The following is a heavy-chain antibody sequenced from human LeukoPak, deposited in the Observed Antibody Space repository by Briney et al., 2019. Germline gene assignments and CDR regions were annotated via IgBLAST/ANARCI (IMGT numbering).Heavy chain of an antibody. V-gene: IGHV3-33*06. CDR2: IWYDGSNK. J-gene: IGHJ4*02. CDR1: GFTFSSYD. Sequence: GGSLRLSCAASGFTFSSYDMHWVRQAPGKGLEWVAVIWYDGSNKYYADSVKGRFTISRDNSKNTLYLQMNSLRAEDTAVYYCAKGGYSYGLDYWGQGTLVTVSS. CDR3: AKGGYSYGLDY. D-gene: IGHD5-18*01.